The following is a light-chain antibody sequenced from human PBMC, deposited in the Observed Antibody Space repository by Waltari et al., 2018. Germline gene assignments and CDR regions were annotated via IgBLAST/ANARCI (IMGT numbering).Light chain of an antibody. V-gene: IGKV2-30*01. CDR3: MQGTHWPPMYT. Sequence: DVVMTQSPLSLPVTLGQPASISCRSSQSLVYSDGNPHLNWFQQRPGQTPRCLIYQVYNRDSGVPDRFSGSGSGTDFTLKSSRVEAEDVGVYYCMQGTHWPPMYTFGQGTKLEIK. J-gene: IGKJ2*01. CDR1: QSLVYSDGNPH. CDR2: QVY.